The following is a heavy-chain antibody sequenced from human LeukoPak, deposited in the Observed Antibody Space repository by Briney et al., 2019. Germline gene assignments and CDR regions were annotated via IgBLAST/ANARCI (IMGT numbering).Heavy chain of an antibody. CDR1: GYTFTGYY. D-gene: IGHD3-22*01. CDR3: ARDADYYDTWFGP. CDR2: INPNSGGT. Sequence: ASVKVSCKASGYTFTGYYMHWVRQAPGQGLEWMGWINPNSGGTNYAQKFQGRVTMTRDTSISTAYMELSRLRSDDTAVYYCARDADYYDTWFGPWGQGTPGTGSS. J-gene: IGHJ5*02. V-gene: IGHV1-2*02.